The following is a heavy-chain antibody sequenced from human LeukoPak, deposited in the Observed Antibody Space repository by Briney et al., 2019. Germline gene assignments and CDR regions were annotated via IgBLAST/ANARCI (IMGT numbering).Heavy chain of an antibody. J-gene: IGHJ3*02. D-gene: IGHD6-19*01. CDR1: GGSINNYY. CDR2: IYYSGST. V-gene: IGHV4-59*08. Sequence: SETLSLTCTVSGGSINNYYWSWIRQPPGKGLEWIGYIYYSGSTNYNPSLKSRVTISVDTSKNQFSLKLSSVTAADTAVYFCARPRDGAGRYALDIWGQGTMVTVSS. CDR3: ARPRDGAGRYALDI.